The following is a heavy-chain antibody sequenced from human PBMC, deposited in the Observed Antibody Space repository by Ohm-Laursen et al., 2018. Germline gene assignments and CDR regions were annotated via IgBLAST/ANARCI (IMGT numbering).Heavy chain of an antibody. CDR2: INGDGTIT. CDR1: GFTFSNYW. J-gene: IGHJ4*02. CDR3: VGGYITVFHY. Sequence: SLRLSCAASGFTFSNYWMHWVRQAPGRGLAWVSRINGDGTITNYADSVKGRFTITRDNAKNPVNLEVSSLRAEDTALYYCVGGYITVFHYWGQGTLLSVSS. V-gene: IGHV3-74*01. D-gene: IGHD5-12*01.